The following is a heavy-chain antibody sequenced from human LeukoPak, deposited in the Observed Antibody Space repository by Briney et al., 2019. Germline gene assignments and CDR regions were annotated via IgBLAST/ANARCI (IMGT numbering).Heavy chain of an antibody. Sequence: GGSLRLSCAASGFTFSSYSMNWVRQAPGKGLEWVSSISSSSTYIYYADSVKGRFTISRDNSKNTLYLQINSLRAEDTAVYYCAKVRVNDYVWGSYRYPFDYWGQGTLVTVSS. CDR3: AKVRVNDYVWGSYRYPFDY. D-gene: IGHD3-16*02. CDR2: ISSSSTYI. J-gene: IGHJ4*02. V-gene: IGHV3-21*04. CDR1: GFTFSSYS.